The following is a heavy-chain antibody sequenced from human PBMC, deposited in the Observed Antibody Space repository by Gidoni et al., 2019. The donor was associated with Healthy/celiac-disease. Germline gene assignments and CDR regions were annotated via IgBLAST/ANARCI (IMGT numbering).Heavy chain of an antibody. V-gene: IGHV3-23*01. D-gene: IGHD5-12*01. CDR2: ISGSGGST. CDR3: AKDRGYDYRPHFDY. Sequence: EVQLLESGGGLVQPGGSLRLPCAASGFTFTSYAMSWGRQDPGKGLDWVSAISGSGGSTYYADSVKGRFTISRDNSKNTLYLQMNSLRAEDTAVYYCAKDRGYDYRPHFDYWGQGTLVTVSS. J-gene: IGHJ4*02. CDR1: GFTFTSYA.